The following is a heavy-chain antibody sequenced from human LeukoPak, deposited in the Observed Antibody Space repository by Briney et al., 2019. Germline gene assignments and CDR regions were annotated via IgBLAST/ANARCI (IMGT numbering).Heavy chain of an antibody. D-gene: IGHD4-23*01. CDR2: IYWNSGII. V-gene: IGHV3-9*01. CDR3: TKEETKYTFGNAFDY. CDR1: GFTFDDYA. Sequence: PGGPLRLSCAASGFTFDDYAMHWVRQAPGQGLEWVSSIYWNSGIITYADSVRGRFAISRDNADNSLFLQMDSLRPEDTALYYCTKEETKYTFGNAFDYWGQGTLVTVSS. J-gene: IGHJ4*02.